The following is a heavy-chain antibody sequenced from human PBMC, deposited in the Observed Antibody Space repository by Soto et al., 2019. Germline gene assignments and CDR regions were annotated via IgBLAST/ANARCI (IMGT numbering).Heavy chain of an antibody. J-gene: IGHJ4*02. CDR1: GGSVSSGTHY. Sequence: QVQLQESGPGLGNPSETLSLTCTVSGGSVSSGTHYWSWIRQPPGKGLEWIGYIYYSGSTNYNPSLTSRVTISIDTSKNQFSLKLSSVTAADTAVYYCARLLYYYDSSGYYGRHFDYWGQGTLATVSS. V-gene: IGHV4-61*01. CDR2: IYYSGST. D-gene: IGHD3-22*01. CDR3: ARLLYYYDSSGYYGRHFDY.